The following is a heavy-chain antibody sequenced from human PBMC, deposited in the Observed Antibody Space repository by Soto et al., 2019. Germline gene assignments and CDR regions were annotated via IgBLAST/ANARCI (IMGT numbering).Heavy chain of an antibody. Sequence: SETLSLTCTVSGGSISSGGYYWSWIXQXXXKGLEWIGYIYYSGSTYYNPSLKSRVTISVDTSKNQFSLKLSSVTAADTAVYYRARAVKPDFWSGYYFDYWGQGTLVTVXS. J-gene: IGHJ4*02. D-gene: IGHD3-3*01. CDR2: IYYSGST. CDR1: GGSISSGGYY. V-gene: IGHV4-31*03. CDR3: ARAVKPDFWSGYYFDY.